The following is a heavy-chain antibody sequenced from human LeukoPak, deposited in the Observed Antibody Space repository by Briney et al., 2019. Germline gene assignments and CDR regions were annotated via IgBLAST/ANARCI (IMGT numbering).Heavy chain of an antibody. CDR3: ARLPDNSGYPSP. CDR1: GGSISSYY. V-gene: IGHV4-4*09. Sequence: SETLSLTCTVSGGSISSYYWSWIRQPPGKGLEWIGYIYTSGSTNYNPSLKSRVTLSVDTSKNQFSLKLSSVTAADTAVYYCARLPDNSGYPSPWGQGTLVTVSS. D-gene: IGHD3-22*01. CDR2: IYTSGST. J-gene: IGHJ5*02.